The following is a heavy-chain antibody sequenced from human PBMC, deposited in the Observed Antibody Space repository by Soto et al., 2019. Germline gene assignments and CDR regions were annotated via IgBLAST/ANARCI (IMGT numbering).Heavy chain of an antibody. Sequence: EVQLVESGGGLVQPGGSLRLSCAASGFTVSSNYMSWVRQAPGKGLEWVSVIYSGGSTYYAEYVKGRVTISRHNSKNTLYHQMNSLRAEDTAVYYCASTLERITIFGVVQTNYYYYMDVWGKGTTVTVFS. J-gene: IGHJ6*03. CDR3: ASTLERITIFGVVQTNYYYYMDV. D-gene: IGHD3-3*01. CDR2: IYSGGST. V-gene: IGHV3-53*04. CDR1: GFTVSSNY.